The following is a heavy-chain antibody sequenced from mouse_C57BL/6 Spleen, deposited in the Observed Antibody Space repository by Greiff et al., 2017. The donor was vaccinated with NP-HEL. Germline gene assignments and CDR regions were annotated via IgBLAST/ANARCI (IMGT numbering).Heavy chain of an antibody. J-gene: IGHJ3*01. CDR2: ISSGGDYI. D-gene: IGHD1-1*01. CDR1: GFTFSSYA. CDR3: TRDGYYGSSFSWFAY. V-gene: IGHV5-9-1*02. Sequence: EVKVVESGEGLVKPGGSLKLSCAASGFTFSSYAMSWVRQTPEKRLEWVAYISSGGDYIYYADTVKGRFTISRDNARNTLYLQMSSLKSEDTAMYYCTRDGYYGSSFSWFAYWGQGTLVTVSA.